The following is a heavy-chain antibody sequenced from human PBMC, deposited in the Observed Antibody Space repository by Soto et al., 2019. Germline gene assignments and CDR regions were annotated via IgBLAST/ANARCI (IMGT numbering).Heavy chain of an antibody. J-gene: IGHJ5*02. CDR1: GGSISSYY. CDR2: IYYSGST. V-gene: IGHV4-59*01. Sequence: PSETLSLTCTVSGGSISSYYWSWILQPPWKGLEWIGYIYYSGSTNYNPSLKSRVTISVDTSKNQFSLKLSSVTAADTAVYYCARVRGQQLSNWFDPWGQGTLVTVSS. CDR3: ARVRGQQLSNWFDP. D-gene: IGHD6-13*01.